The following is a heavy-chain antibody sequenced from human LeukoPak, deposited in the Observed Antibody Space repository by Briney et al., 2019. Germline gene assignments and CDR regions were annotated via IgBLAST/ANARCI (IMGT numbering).Heavy chain of an antibody. D-gene: IGHD2-21*02. CDR2: IYYSGST. V-gene: IGHV4-30-4*01. CDR1: GGSISSGDYS. Sequence: PSETLSLTCTVSGGSISSGDYSWSWIRQPPGKGLEWIGYIYYSGSTYYNPSLKSRVTISVNTSKNQFSLKLSSVTAADTAEYYCARGPRVTYWGQGTLVTVSS. J-gene: IGHJ4*02. CDR3: ARGPRVTY.